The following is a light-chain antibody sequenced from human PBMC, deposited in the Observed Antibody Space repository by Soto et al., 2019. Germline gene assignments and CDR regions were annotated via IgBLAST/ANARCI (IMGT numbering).Light chain of an antibody. Sequence: DIQMTQSPSSLSASVGGRVTITCRASENIFSYLSWYQHKPGKAPKLLIYKASTLKSGVPSRFSGSGSGTEFTLTISSLQPDDFATYYCQHYNSYSEAFGQGTKVDI. CDR3: QHYNSYSEA. CDR1: ENIFSY. J-gene: IGKJ1*01. CDR2: KAS. V-gene: IGKV1-5*03.